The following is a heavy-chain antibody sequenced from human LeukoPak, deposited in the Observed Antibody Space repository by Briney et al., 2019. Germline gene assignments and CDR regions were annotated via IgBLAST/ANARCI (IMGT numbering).Heavy chain of an antibody. CDR3: ARGYPYYDILTGYWNPGDAFDI. CDR1: GGSISSSFYY. V-gene: IGHV4-39*01. D-gene: IGHD3-9*01. CDR2: IYHSGST. J-gene: IGHJ3*02. Sequence: SETLSLTCTVSGGSISSSFYYWGWIRQPPGKGLEWIGSIYHSGSTYYNPSLKSRVTISVDTSRNQFSLKLSSVTAADTAVYYCARGYPYYDILTGYWNPGDAFDIWGQGTMVTVSS.